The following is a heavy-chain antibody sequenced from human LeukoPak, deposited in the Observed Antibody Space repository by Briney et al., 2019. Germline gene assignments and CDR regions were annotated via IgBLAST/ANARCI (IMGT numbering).Heavy chain of an antibody. Sequence: SETLSLTCSVSGDSISSSSYYWGWHRPPPGLGLVWIVSIYCSGSSYSNPSLKSRVTISVDTSKNQFSLNLTSVNAADTAVYYCARDLDTNRWVTFDYWGQGALVTVSS. CDR3: ARDLDTNRWVTFDY. CDR1: GDSISSSSYY. CDR2: IYCSGSS. D-gene: IGHD5-18*01. J-gene: IGHJ4*02. V-gene: IGHV4-39*07.